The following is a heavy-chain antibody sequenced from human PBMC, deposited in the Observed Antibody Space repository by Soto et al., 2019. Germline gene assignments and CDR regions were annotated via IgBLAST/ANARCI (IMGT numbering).Heavy chain of an antibody. CDR1: GFTFSSYG. CDR3: AKDFTMARDAFDI. V-gene: IGHV3-30*18. J-gene: IGHJ3*02. Sequence: GGSLRLSCAASGFTFSSYGMHWVRQAPGKGLEWVAVISYDGSNKYYADSVKGRFTISRDNSKNTLYLQMNSLRAEDTAVYYCAKDFTMARDAFDIWGQGTMVTVSS. CDR2: ISYDGSNK. D-gene: IGHD3-10*01.